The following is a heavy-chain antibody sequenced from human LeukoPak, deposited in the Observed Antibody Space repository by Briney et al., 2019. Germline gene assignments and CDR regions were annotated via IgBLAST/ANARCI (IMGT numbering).Heavy chain of an antibody. D-gene: IGHD4-17*01. CDR3: ARHPTTATKGLDI. CDR2: ISYIGST. Sequence: SGTLSLTCTVSGGSISSHYWTWIRQPPGKGLEWIGYISYIGSTNYNPSRKSRVTISVDTSKNQFSLKLSAVTAADAAVYFCARHPTTATKGLDIWGQGTMVTVSS. V-gene: IGHV4-59*11. CDR1: GGSISSHY. J-gene: IGHJ3*02.